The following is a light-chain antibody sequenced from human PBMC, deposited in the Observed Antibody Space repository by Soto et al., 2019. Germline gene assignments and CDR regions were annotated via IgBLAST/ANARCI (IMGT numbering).Light chain of an antibody. CDR2: EGN. CDR3: CSYAGSGTFV. CDR1: SSDVGSYNL. V-gene: IGLV2-23*03. Sequence: QSALIQPASVSGSPGQSITISCTGTSSDVGSYNLVSWYQQHPGKAPKLMIYEGNKRPSGVSNRFSGSKSGNTASLTISGLQAEDEADYYCCSYAGSGTFVFGGGTKVTVL. J-gene: IGLJ2*01.